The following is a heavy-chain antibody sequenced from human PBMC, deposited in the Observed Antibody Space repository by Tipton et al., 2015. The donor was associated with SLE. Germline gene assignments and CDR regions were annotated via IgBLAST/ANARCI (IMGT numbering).Heavy chain of an antibody. CDR3: ARRYGTSFDY. Sequence: TLSLTCTVSGASISSGTYFWSWIRQSAGKGLEWIGRIYTSGSTKYNPSLKSRVTLSLDTSKNQFSLNLNSVTAADTAVYYCARRYGTSFDYWDQGTLVTVSS. D-gene: IGHD2-8*01. J-gene: IGHJ4*02. CDR1: GASISSGTYF. CDR2: IYTSGST. V-gene: IGHV4-61*02.